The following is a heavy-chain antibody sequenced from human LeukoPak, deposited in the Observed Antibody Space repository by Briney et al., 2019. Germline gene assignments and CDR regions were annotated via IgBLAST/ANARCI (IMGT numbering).Heavy chain of an antibody. D-gene: IGHD2-2*01. CDR3: AKDVPTAYFDY. J-gene: IGHJ4*02. CDR1: GFTFSNYG. Sequence: GGSLSLSCAASGFTFSNYGMHWVRQAPGKGLEWVAFVRYDETTKFYADSVKGRFTISRDNSKTTLYLQMNSLRAEDTAVYYCAKDVPTAYFDYWGQGTLVTVSS. V-gene: IGHV3-30*02. CDR2: VRYDETTK.